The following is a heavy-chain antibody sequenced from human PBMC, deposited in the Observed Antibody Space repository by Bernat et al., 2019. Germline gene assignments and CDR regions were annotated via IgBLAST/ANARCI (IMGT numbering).Heavy chain of an antibody. CDR2: IKSKTDGGTT. Sequence: EVQLVESGGGLVKPGGSLRLSCAASGFTFSNAWMSWVRQAPGKGLEWVGRIKSKTDGGTTDYAAPVKGRFTISRDDSKNTLYLQMNSLKTEDTAVYYCTTEGLYCSSTSCHRYYYYGMDVWGQGTTVTVSS. CDR1: GFTFSNAW. J-gene: IGHJ6*02. D-gene: IGHD2-2*01. CDR3: TTEGLYCSSTSCHRYYYYGMDV. V-gene: IGHV3-15*01.